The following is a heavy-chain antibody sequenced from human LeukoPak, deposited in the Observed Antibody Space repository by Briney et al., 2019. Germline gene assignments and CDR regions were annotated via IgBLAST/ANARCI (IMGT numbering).Heavy chain of an antibody. CDR3: ARFRYVGPSTPRHYYYYMDV. CDR2: ISAYNGNT. D-gene: IGHD1-26*01. V-gene: IGHV1-18*01. J-gene: IGHJ6*03. Sequence: ASVKVSCKASGYTFTSYGISWVRQAPGQGLEWMGWISAYNGNTNYAQKLQGRVTMTTDTSTSTAYMELRSLRSDDTAVYYCARFRYVGPSTPRHYYYYMDVWGKGTTVTVSS. CDR1: GYTFTSYG.